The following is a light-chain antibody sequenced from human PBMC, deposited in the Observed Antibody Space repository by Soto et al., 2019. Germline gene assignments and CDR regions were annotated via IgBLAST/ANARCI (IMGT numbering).Light chain of an antibody. J-gene: IGKJ2*01. V-gene: IGKV2-30*01. CDR3: MQATHWYT. CDR2: KVS. Sequence: DVVLTQSPLSLPVTLGHPASIXXXSXXXXXXXXXXXYLSWFQQRPGQSPRRLIYKVSNRDSGVXXXXXXSXXXXXXXXKXXRVXXEDVGVYYCMQATHWYTFGQGTKLEIK. CDR1: XXXXXXXXXXY.